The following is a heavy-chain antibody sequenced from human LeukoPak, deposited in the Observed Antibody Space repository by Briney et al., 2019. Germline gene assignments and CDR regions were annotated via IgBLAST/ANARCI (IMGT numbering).Heavy chain of an antibody. J-gene: IGHJ4*02. CDR3: AKGPLTEVAGTTWDY. CDR2: ISGSGGST. CDR1: GFTLSSYA. D-gene: IGHD6-19*01. V-gene: IGHV3-23*01. Sequence: GGSLRLSCAASGFTLSSYAMSWVRQAPGKGLEWVSAISGSGGSTYYADSVKGRFTISRDNSKNTLYLQMSSLKAEDTAVYYCAKGPLTEVAGTTWDYWGQGTLVTVSS.